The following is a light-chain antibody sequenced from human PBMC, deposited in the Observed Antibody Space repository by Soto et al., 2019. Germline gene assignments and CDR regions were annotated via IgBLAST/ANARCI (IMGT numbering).Light chain of an antibody. CDR3: QQFGSSPPIFT. J-gene: IGKJ3*01. Sequence: EIVLTQSPGTLSLSPGEKATLSSRASQRVGGSNLAGNQRNPGQAPRLPIYGASSRATGIPDRFSGSGSGTDFTLTISRLEPEDFAVYYCQQFGSSPPIFTFGPGTKVDIK. CDR2: GAS. V-gene: IGKV3-20*01. CDR1: QRVGGSN.